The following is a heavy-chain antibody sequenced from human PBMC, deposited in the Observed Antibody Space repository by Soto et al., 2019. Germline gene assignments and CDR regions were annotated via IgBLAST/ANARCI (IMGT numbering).Heavy chain of an antibody. D-gene: IGHD1-20*01. V-gene: IGHV3-33*01. CDR3: ATGTTYKIDY. Sequence: QVQLVESGGGVVQPGRSLRLSCAASGFTFSSFGLHWVRQAPGKGLEWVAVIWYDGSKKYHADSVKGQFTISRDNSKNTLYLQMNSLRVEDTAVYYCATGTTYKIDYWGQGTLVTVSS. CDR1: GFTFSSFG. J-gene: IGHJ4*02. CDR2: IWYDGSKK.